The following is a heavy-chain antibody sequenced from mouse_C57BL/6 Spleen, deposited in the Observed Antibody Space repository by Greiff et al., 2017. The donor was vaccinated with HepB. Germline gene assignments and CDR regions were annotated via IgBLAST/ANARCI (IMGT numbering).Heavy chain of an antibody. Sequence: VQLQQSEPELVKPGASVKISCKASGYSFTGYYMNWVKQSPEKSLEWIGEINPSTGGTTYNQKFKAKATLTVDKSSSTAYMQLKSLTSEDSAVYYCARSLYDYDNYWGQGTTLTVSS. D-gene: IGHD2-4*01. J-gene: IGHJ2*01. CDR1: GYSFTGYY. CDR2: INPSTGGT. CDR3: ARSLYDYDNY. V-gene: IGHV1-42*01.